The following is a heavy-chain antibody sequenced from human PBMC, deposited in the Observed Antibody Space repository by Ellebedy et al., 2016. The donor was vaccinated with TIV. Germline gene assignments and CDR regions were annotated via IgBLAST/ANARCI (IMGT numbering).Heavy chain of an antibody. V-gene: IGHV3-64*01. J-gene: IGHJ6*02. D-gene: IGHD5-12*01. CDR1: GFTFSGYG. Sequence: PGGSLRLSCAASGFTFSGYGMHWVRQAPGKGLEYVSSISSYGGSTYYANSVKGRFTISSDNSKNKLYLQMGSLRAEDMAVYYCARWEGGYDRPHGMDVWGQGTTVTVSS. CDR2: ISSYGGST. CDR3: ARWEGGYDRPHGMDV.